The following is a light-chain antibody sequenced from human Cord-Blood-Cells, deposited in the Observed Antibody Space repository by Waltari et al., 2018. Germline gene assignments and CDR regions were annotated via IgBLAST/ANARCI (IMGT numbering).Light chain of an antibody. J-gene: IGKJ5*01. V-gene: IGKV3-20*01. Sequence: EIVLTQSPGTLSLSPGERATLSCRASQSVSSSYLAWYQQKPGQAPRLLIYGASSRATGIPDRFSGSGSGTDFTRTISRLEPEDFAVYYCQQYDSSRITFGQGTRLEIK. CDR3: QQYDSSRIT. CDR1: QSVSSSY. CDR2: GAS.